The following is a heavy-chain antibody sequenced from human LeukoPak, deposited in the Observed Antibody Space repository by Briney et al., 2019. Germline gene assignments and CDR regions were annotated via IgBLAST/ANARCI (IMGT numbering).Heavy chain of an antibody. CDR1: GYTFTGYY. CDR2: INPNSGGT. Sequence: ASVKVSCKASGYTFTGYYMHWVRQAPGQGLEWMGWINPNSGGTNYAQKFQGWVTMTRDTSISKAYMELSRLRLDDTAVYYCARGAYYYDSSGYYDYWGQGTLVTVSS. J-gene: IGHJ4*02. CDR3: ARGAYYYDSSGYYDY. D-gene: IGHD3-22*01. V-gene: IGHV1-2*04.